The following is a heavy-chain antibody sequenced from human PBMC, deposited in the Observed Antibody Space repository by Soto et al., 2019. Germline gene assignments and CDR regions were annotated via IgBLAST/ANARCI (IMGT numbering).Heavy chain of an antibody. CDR2: IYYSGST. Sequence: QVQLQESGPGLVKPSETLSLTCTVSGGSISSYYWSWIRQPPGKGLEWIGYIYYSGSTNYNPSLQSTVTTSVHTSKNQFSLKLSSVTAADTAVYYCARGSTGYSRSWYRYWGQGTLVTVSS. CDR1: GGSISSYY. D-gene: IGHD6-13*01. V-gene: IGHV4-59*01. CDR3: ARGSTGYSRSWYRY. J-gene: IGHJ4*02.